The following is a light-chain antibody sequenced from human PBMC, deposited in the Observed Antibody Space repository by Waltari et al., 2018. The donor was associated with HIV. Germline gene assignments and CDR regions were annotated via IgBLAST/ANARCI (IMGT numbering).Light chain of an antibody. J-gene: IGLJ2*01. CDR3: DSRDTSGNHVV. Sequence: SSELTQDPAVSVALGQTVRITCQGDSLSFYYATWYQQKPGQAPFLLVYGQNNRPSGIPYRFSGSSSGNTASLTITGAQAEDEADYYCDSRDTSGNHVVFGGGTKVTVL. CDR1: SLSFYY. CDR2: GQN. V-gene: IGLV3-19*01.